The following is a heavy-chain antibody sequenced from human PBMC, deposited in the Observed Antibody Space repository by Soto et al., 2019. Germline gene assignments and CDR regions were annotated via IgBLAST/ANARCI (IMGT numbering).Heavy chain of an antibody. CDR1: GFIFSNYA. Sequence: GWSLRLSCAASGFIFSNYAMRWVRQATGKGLEWVAVISFDGSNKYYADSVKGRCTISRDKSNNTLYLQMNSLRAEDTAVYYCAKDVGSGSYYLYGMDVWGQGTTVTVSS. CDR3: AKDVGSGSYYLYGMDV. V-gene: IGHV3-30-3*01. J-gene: IGHJ6*02. CDR2: ISFDGSNK. D-gene: IGHD3-10*01.